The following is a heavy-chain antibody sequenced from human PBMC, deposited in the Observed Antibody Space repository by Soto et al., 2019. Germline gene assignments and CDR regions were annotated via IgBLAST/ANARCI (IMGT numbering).Heavy chain of an antibody. V-gene: IGHV3-23*01. CDR3: AKTKTGTTIPIDGYFDY. CDR1: GFTFSSYA. J-gene: IGHJ4*02. CDR2: ISGSGGST. D-gene: IGHD1-1*01. Sequence: PGGSLRLSCAASGFTFSSYAMSWVRQAPGNGLEWVSAISGSGGSTYYADSVQGRCTISRDNSKNTLYLQMNSLRAEETAVYYCAKTKTGTTIPIDGYFDYWGQGTLVTVSS.